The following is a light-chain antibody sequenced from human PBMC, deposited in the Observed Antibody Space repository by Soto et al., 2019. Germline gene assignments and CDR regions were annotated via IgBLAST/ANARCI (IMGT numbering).Light chain of an antibody. CDR2: EVS. Sequence: QSVLTQPPSASGSPGQSVTISCTGTSSDVGGYNYVSWYQQHPGKAPKLMIYEVSKRPSGVPDRFSGSKSGSTASLTVSGLQAEDEADYYCSSYAGNKNVFGTGTKVTIL. J-gene: IGLJ1*01. V-gene: IGLV2-8*01. CDR1: SSDVGGYNY. CDR3: SSYAGNKNV.